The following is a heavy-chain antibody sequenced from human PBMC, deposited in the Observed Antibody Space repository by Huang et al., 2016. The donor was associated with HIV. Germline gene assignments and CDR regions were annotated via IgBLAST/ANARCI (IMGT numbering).Heavy chain of an antibody. Sequence: VQLIESGGGVVQPGKSLRLSCATSGFILSNYGMHWVRQARGKGLKLVAFLRNDGMKKNYADSVRGRFTVGRDNGNNTLFLQMRSLGVDDTAVYYCARGDYYDSSGYHPGYFDYWGQGILVTVSS. CDR2: LRNDGMKK. D-gene: IGHD3-22*01. J-gene: IGHJ4*02. V-gene: IGHV3-33*04. CDR1: GFILSNYG. CDR3: ARGDYYDSSGYHPGYFDY.